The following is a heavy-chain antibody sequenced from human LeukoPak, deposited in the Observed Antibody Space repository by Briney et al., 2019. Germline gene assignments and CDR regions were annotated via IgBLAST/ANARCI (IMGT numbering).Heavy chain of an antibody. D-gene: IGHD3-22*01. CDR2: IIPIFGTA. CDR1: GGTFSSYA. V-gene: IGHV1-69*13. Sequence: ASVNVSCKASGGTFSSYAISWVRQAPGQGLEWMGGIIPIFGTANYAQKFQGRVTITADESTSTAYMELSSLRSEDTAVYYCAREHYYYDSSGYYLEYWGQGTLVTVSS. J-gene: IGHJ4*02. CDR3: AREHYYYDSSGYYLEY.